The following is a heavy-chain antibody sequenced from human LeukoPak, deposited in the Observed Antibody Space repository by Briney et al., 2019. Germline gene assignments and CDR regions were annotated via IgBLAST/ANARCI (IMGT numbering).Heavy chain of an antibody. CDR3: AKDVNYSPSGTFDY. J-gene: IGHJ4*02. D-gene: IGHD3-10*01. CDR1: GFTFDDYA. Sequence: PGRSLRLSCAASGFTFDDYAMHWVRQAPGKGLEWVSSISWNSGRMDYADSVKGRFTISRDNAKNSLYLQMNSLRVEDTALYYCAKDVNYSPSGTFDYWGQGTLVTVSS. V-gene: IGHV3-9*01. CDR2: ISWNSGRM.